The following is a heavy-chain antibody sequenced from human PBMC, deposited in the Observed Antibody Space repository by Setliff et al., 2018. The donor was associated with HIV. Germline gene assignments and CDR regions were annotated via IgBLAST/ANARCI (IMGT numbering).Heavy chain of an antibody. CDR2: IYPEDSNI. CDR1: DYTFTTYW. V-gene: IGHV5-51*01. Sequence: ESLKISCKAVDYTFTTYWIGWVRQMPGEGLEWVGIIYPEDSNIKYNPSLQNQVTISADKSISTAYLQVHNLKASDTATYYCARRDGRSMNAFEIWGPGTMVTVS. J-gene: IGHJ3*02. D-gene: IGHD6-13*01. CDR3: ARRDGRSMNAFEI.